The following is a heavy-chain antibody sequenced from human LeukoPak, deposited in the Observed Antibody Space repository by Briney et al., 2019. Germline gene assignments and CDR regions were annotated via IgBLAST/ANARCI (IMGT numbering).Heavy chain of an antibody. D-gene: IGHD5-24*01. CDR2: ISGSGGST. Sequence: GGSLRLSCAASGFTFSSYWMSWVRQAPGKGLEWVSAISGSGGSTYYADSVKGRFTISRDNSKNTLYLQMNSLRAEDTAVYYCAKVGEMNYYYYYYMDVWGKGTTVTVSS. J-gene: IGHJ6*03. CDR1: GFTFSSYW. CDR3: AKVGEMNYYYYYYMDV. V-gene: IGHV3-23*01.